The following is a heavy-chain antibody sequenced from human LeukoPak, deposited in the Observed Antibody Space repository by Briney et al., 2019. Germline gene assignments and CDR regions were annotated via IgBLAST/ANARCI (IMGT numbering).Heavy chain of an antibody. CDR2: ISGSGGST. V-gene: IGHV3-23*01. CDR1: GFTFSSYG. J-gene: IGHJ4*02. Sequence: GGSLRLSCAASGFTFSSYGMSWVRQAPGKGLEWVSAISGSGGSTYYADSVKGRFTISRDNAKNSLYLQMNSLRAEDTAVYYCASGEVDYDILTGYYFVYWGQGTLVTVSS. CDR3: ASGEVDYDILTGYYFVY. D-gene: IGHD3-9*01.